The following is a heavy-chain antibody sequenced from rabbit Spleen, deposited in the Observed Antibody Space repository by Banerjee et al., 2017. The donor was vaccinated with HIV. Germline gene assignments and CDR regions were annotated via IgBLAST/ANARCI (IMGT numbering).Heavy chain of an antibody. V-gene: IGHV1S45*01. Sequence: QEQLEESGGDLVKPEGSLTLTCTASGFSFSSKFWICWVRQAPGKGLEWIACIDAGGSGFTYFATWAKGRFTISKISSTTVTLQMTRLTAADTATYFCARDTVYAAYAGFGHATLHYFDLWGPGTLVTVS. CDR3: ARDTVYAAYAGFGHATLHYFDL. D-gene: IGHD6-1*01. CDR2: IDAGGSGFT. CDR1: GFSFSSKFW. J-gene: IGHJ4*01.